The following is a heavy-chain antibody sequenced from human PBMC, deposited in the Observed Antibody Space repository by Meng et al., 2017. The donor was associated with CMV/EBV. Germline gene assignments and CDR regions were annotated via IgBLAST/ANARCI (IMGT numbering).Heavy chain of an antibody. CDR3: ARSMVVAGDWFDP. D-gene: IGHD2-15*01. V-gene: IGHV4-4*07. CDR1: GGSISSYS. CDR2: IYTSGST. Sequence: QLTESGPGPVQPSETLPFPCTVSGGSISSYSWSWIQQPAGKGLEWIGRIYTSGSTNYNPSLKSRVTMSVDTSKNQFSLKLSSVTAADTAVYYCARSMVVAGDWFDPWGQGTLVTVSS. J-gene: IGHJ5*02.